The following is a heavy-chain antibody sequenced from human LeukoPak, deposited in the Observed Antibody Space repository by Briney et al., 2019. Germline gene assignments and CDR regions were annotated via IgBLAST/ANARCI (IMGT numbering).Heavy chain of an antibody. CDR1: GGTFSSYA. V-gene: IGHV1-69*13. J-gene: IGHJ5*02. CDR3: ARDRGYCSSTSCYVRWFDP. CDR2: IIPIFGTA. D-gene: IGHD2-2*01. Sequence: EASVKVSCKASGGTFSSYAISWVRQAPGQGLEWMGGIIPIFGTANYAQKFQGRVTITADESTSTAYMELSSLRSEDTAVYYCARDRGYCSSTSCYVRWFDPWGQGTLVTVSS.